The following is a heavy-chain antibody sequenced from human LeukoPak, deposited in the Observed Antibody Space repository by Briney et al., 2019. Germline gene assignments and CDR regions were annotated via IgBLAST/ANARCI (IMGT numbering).Heavy chain of an antibody. Sequence: PGRSLRLSCAASGFTFSSYAMHWVRQAPGKGLEWVAVISYDGSNKYYADSVKGRFTISRDNSKNTLYLQMNSLRAEDTAVYYCARDPTPPPKYYFDYWSQGTLVTVSS. CDR2: ISYDGSNK. CDR3: ARDPTPPPKYYFDY. V-gene: IGHV3-30*04. J-gene: IGHJ4*02. CDR1: GFTFSSYA.